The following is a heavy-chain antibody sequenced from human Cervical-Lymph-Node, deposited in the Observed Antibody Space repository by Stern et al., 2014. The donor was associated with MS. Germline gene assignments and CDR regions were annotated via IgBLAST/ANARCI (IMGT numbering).Heavy chain of an antibody. D-gene: IGHD6-19*01. J-gene: IGHJ6*02. CDR3: AKDISSGRWEAQYYYGMDV. V-gene: IGHV3-9*01. CDR2: ISWNSGSM. Sequence: VQLMQSGGGLVQPGRSLRLSCAGSRFNFDDYALHWVRPAPGRGLEWVSSISWNSGSMEYADSVKGRFTISRDNAKNSLYLQMDSLRVEDTAIYYCAKDISSGRWEAQYYYGMDVWGQGTTVTVSS. CDR1: RFNFDDYA.